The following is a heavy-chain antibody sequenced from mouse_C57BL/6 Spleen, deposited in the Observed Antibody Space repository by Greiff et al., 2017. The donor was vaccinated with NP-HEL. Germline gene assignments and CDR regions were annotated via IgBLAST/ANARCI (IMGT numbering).Heavy chain of an antibody. J-gene: IGHJ4*01. CDR1: GYTFTDYY. CDR2: INPNNGGT. V-gene: IGHV1-26*01. Sequence: EVQLQQSGPELVKPGASVKISCKASGYTFTDYYMNWVKQSHGKSLEWIGDINPNNGGTSYNQKFKGKATLTVDKSSSTAYMELRSLTSEDSAVYYCARNYLYYAMDYWGQGTSVTVSS. CDR3: ARNYLYYAMDY. D-gene: IGHD1-1*02.